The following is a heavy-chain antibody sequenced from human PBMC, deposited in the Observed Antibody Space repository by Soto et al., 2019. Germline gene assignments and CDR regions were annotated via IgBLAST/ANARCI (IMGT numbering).Heavy chain of an antibody. CDR2: IYQSGNT. V-gene: IGHV4-38-2*02. Sequence: PSEPLSLTCIVSNYSISSGYHWGWIRQPPGKGLEGIGTIYQSGNTYQNPSLKSRVILSIDTSKNQFSLNLRNVTAADTAVYYCVRGKVNFDFWGKGILVTVSS. CDR3: VRGKVNFDF. CDR1: NYSISSGYH. J-gene: IGHJ4*02.